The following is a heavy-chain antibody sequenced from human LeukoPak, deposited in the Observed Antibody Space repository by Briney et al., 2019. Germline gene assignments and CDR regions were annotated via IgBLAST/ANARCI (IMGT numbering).Heavy chain of an antibody. J-gene: IGHJ4*02. CDR2: IIPIFGTA. Sequence: ASVKVSCKASGGTFSSYAISWVRQAPGQGLEWMGGIIPIFGTANYAQKFQGGVTITTDESTSTAYMELSSLRSEDTAVYYCARDNGYCSGGSCYLLDYWGQGTLVSVS. CDR3: ARDNGYCSGGSCYLLDY. D-gene: IGHD2-15*01. V-gene: IGHV1-69*05. CDR1: GGTFSSYA.